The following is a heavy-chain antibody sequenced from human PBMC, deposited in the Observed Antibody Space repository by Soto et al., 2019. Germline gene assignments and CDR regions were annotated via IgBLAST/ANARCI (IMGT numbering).Heavy chain of an antibody. CDR3: AKDHRTSGWYEVGQYGMDV. Sequence: GGSLRLSCAASGFTFSSYAMSWVRQAPGKGLEWVSAISGSGGSTYYADSVKGRFTISRDNSKNTLYLQMNSLRAEDTAVYYCAKDHRTSGWYEVGQYGMDVWGQGTTVPVSS. V-gene: IGHV3-23*01. D-gene: IGHD6-19*01. J-gene: IGHJ6*02. CDR2: ISGSGGST. CDR1: GFTFSSYA.